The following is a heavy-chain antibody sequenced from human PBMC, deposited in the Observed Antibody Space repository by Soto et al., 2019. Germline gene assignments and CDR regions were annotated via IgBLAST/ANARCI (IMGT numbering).Heavy chain of an antibody. V-gene: IGHV4-39*01. Sequence: SXTLSRPCSVSGGSTSSAAAYWALTRQPPVKGLAWIGTSYYSGSTCSNPSLKSRVAMSIDTANNQFTLEMRAVTAADTAVYYWASISYYDISGARDVWAQGDTVTVSS. CDR1: GGSTSSAAAY. J-gene: IGHJ6*02. D-gene: IGHD3-22*01. CDR2: SYYSGST. CDR3: ASISYYDISGARDV.